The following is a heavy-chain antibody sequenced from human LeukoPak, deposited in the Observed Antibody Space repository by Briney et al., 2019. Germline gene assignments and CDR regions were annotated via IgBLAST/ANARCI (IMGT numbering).Heavy chain of an antibody. CDR1: GFTFSSYV. CDR2: ISGSGGST. V-gene: IGHV3-23*01. CDR3: AKVPRITMILEDDY. Sequence: GGSLRLSCAASGFTFSSYVMSWVGQAPGKGLEWVSAISGSGGSTYYADSVNGRFTISRDNSKNTLYLQMNSLRAEDTAVYYCAKVPRITMILEDDYWGQGTLVTVSS. D-gene: IGHD3-22*01. J-gene: IGHJ4*02.